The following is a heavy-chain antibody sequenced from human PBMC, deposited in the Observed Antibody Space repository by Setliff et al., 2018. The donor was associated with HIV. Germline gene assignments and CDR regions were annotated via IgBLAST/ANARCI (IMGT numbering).Heavy chain of an antibody. CDR1: GYTFTTYS. CDR2: ISVRDGDT. D-gene: IGHD3-10*01. J-gene: IGHJ4*01. CDR3: ARGALLAAFDFDH. Sequence: ASVKVSCKASGYTFTTYSLHWVRQAPGQSLEWMGWISVRDGDTKYSQELQGRITITRDTSANTAYMDLRSLRSDDTAVYFCARGALLAAFDFDHWGHGTLVTVSS. V-gene: IGHV1-3*01.